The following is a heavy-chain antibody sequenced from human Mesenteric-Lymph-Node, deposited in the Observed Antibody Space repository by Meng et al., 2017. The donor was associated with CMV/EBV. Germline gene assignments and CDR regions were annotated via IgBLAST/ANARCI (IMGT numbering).Heavy chain of an antibody. CDR3: ARDRLWFGEAGGFDY. D-gene: IGHD3-10*01. J-gene: IGHJ4*02. Sequence: GFPFSRYGMHWVRQAPGKGLVWVSRINSDGSSTSYADSVKGRFTISRDNAKNTLYLQMNSLRAEDTAVYYCARDRLWFGEAGGFDYWGQGTLVTVSS. V-gene: IGHV3-74*01. CDR1: GFPFSRYG. CDR2: INSDGSST.